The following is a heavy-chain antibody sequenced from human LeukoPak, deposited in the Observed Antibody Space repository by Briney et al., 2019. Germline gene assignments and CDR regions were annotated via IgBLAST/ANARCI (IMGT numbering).Heavy chain of an antibody. CDR3: ARDSLVGAYYYFDF. D-gene: IGHD1-26*01. CDR2: IYTSGST. Sequence: SETLSLTCTVSGGSISSYYWSWIRQPAGKGLEWIWRIYTSGSTNYNPSLKSRVTMSVDTSKNQFSLKLSSVTAADTAVYYCARDSLVGAYYYFDFWGQGTLVTVSS. CDR1: GGSISSYY. V-gene: IGHV4-4*07. J-gene: IGHJ4*02.